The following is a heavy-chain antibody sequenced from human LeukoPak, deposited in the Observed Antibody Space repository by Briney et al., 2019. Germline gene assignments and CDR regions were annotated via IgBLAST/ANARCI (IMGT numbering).Heavy chain of an antibody. CDR2: IYDNGNT. D-gene: IGHD3-16*01. CDR1: GGAISSSSHF. Sequence: SETLSLTCTVSGGAISSSSHFWGWLRQPPVKGLECIASIYDNGNTYYNSSLKSRVTISLDTSKNQFSLPLPSVTAADKAVYYCARQTWLGVWKLGGTYWGQGTLVTVSS. V-gene: IGHV4-39*01. J-gene: IGHJ4*02. CDR3: ARQTWLGVWKLGGTY.